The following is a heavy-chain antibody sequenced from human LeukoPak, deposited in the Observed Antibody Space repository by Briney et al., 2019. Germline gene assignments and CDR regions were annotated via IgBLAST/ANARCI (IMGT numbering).Heavy chain of an antibody. J-gene: IGHJ4*02. V-gene: IGHV3-23*01. CDR2: ISGSDGST. CDR3: AKRRSEWELPSFDY. D-gene: IGHD1-26*01. CDR1: GFIFSNYA. Sequence: GGSLRLSCIGSGFIFSNYAMSWVRQAPGRGLQWVSSISGSDGSTYHADSVKGRFSISRDNPKNTLYLRMNSQRAEDTAVYYCAKRRSEWELPSFDYWGQGTLVTVSS.